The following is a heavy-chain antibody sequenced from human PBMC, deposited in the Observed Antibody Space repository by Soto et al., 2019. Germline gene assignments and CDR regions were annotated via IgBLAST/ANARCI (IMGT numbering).Heavy chain of an antibody. Sequence: QMQLEQSGPEVKQPGTSVKVSCKASGFTFTSSAFQWVRQARGQRLEWIGRIAVGSGYTNYAQRFQDRVTLTRDMSTATTYMELSRLTSEDTAIYYCAADATAGQQMVPSDYWGQGTLVTVST. CDR3: AADATAGQQMVPSDY. V-gene: IGHV1-58*01. J-gene: IGHJ4*02. D-gene: IGHD2-8*01. CDR1: GFTFTSSA. CDR2: IAVGSGYT.